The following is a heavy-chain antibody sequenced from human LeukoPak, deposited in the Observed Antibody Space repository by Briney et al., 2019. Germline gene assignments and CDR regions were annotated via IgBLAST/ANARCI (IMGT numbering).Heavy chain of an antibody. D-gene: IGHD2-2*01. CDR2: IYYSGST. J-gene: IGHJ4*02. V-gene: IGHV4-61*01. CDR3: ARLGYCSSTSCRPDFDY. Sequence: SETLSHTCTVSGGSVSSGSYYWSWIRQPPGKGLEWIGYIYYSGSTNYNPSLKSRVTISVDTSKNQFSLKLSSVTAADTAVYYCARLGYCSSTSCRPDFDYWGQGTLVTVSS. CDR1: GGSVSSGSYY.